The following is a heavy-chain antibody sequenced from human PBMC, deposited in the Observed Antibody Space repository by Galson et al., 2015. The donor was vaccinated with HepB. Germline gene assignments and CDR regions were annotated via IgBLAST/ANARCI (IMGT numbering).Heavy chain of an antibody. J-gene: IGHJ6*02. CDR2: IIPIFGIA. CDR1: GGTFSSYA. V-gene: IGHV1-69*13. Sequence: SVKVSCKASGGTFSSYAISWVRQAPGQGLEWMGGIIPIFGIANYAQKFQGRVTITVDESTSTAYMELNSLRAEDTAVYYCAKDHGEGYYYYYGMDVWGQGTTVTVSS. D-gene: IGHD4-17*01. CDR3: AKDHGEGYYYYYGMDV.